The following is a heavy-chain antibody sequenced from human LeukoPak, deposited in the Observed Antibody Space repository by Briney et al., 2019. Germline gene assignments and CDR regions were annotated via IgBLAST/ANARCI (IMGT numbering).Heavy chain of an antibody. J-gene: IGHJ6*02. D-gene: IGHD3-3*01. Sequence: PGGSLRLSCAASGFTFSSYGMHWVRQAPGKGLEWVAFIRYDGSNKYYADSVKGRFTISRDNSKNTLYLQMNSLRAEDTAVYYCARLFVGLLNPPSYYYYYGMDVWGQGTTVTVSS. CDR2: IRYDGSNK. CDR1: GFTFSSYG. V-gene: IGHV3-30*02. CDR3: ARLFVGLLNPPSYYYYYGMDV.